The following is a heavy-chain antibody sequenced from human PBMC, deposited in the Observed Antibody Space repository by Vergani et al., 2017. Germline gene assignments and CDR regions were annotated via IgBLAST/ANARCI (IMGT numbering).Heavy chain of an antibody. D-gene: IGHD3-16*01. CDR1: GDSIISRSYY. CDR3: AFGNDYSDSTSHFRGRYFDV. CDR2: IYNSGNG. Sequence: QMQLQESGPGLVKASETLSLTCTVSGDSIISRSYYWGWIRQPPGKGLEWSGSIYNSGNGDSSSSLKSRVTISADTSKNQFSLRLTSVTAADTAVYYCAFGNDYSDSTSHFRGRYFDVWGRGTLVTVPS. J-gene: IGHJ2*01. V-gene: IGHV4-39*01.